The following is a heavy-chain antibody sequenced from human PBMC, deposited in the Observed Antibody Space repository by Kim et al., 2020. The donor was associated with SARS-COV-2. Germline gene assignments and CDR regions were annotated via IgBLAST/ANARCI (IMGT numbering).Heavy chain of an antibody. J-gene: IGHJ5*02. Sequence: SETLSLTCTVSGGSISSGDYYWSWIRQPPGKGLEWIGYIYYSGSTYYNPSLKSRVTISVDTSKNQFSLKLSSVTAADTAVYYCARELRRATWFDPWGQGTLVTVSS. CDR1: GGSISSGDYY. V-gene: IGHV4-30-4*01. D-gene: IGHD5-12*01. CDR3: ARELRRATWFDP. CDR2: IYYSGST.